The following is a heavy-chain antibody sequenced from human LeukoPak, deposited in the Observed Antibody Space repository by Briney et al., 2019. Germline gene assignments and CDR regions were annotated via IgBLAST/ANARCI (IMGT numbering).Heavy chain of an antibody. CDR3: ARDNCTNGVCYGGDY. CDR2: INPNSGGT. V-gene: IGHV1-2*04. J-gene: IGHJ4*02. Sequence: ASVKVYCKASGYTFTGYNIHWVRQAPGQGLEWMGWINPNSGGTNYAQKFQGWVTMTRDTSISTAYMELSRLRSDDTAVYYCARDNCTNGVCYGGDYWGQGTLVTVSS. D-gene: IGHD2-8*01. CDR1: GYTFTGYN.